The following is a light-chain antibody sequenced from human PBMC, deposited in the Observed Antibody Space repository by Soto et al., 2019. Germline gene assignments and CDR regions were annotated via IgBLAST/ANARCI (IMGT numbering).Light chain of an antibody. V-gene: IGKV1-9*01. CDR3: KQLNSYPFT. CDR1: QGISSY. Sequence: IQLTHSPSSLSASVGDRVTITCRASQGISSYLAWYQQKPGKAPKLLIYAASTLQSGVPSRFSRSGSRTDFTLTISSLQPEDFATHYPKQLNSYPFTFGLGTKVEIX. CDR2: AAS. J-gene: IGKJ3*01.